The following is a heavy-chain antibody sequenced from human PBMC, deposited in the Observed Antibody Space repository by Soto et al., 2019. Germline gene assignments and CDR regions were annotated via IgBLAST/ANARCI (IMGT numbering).Heavy chain of an antibody. Sequence: GGSLRLSCAASGFTFSSYAMSWVRQAPGKGLEWVSVISGSGGSTYYADSVKGRFSISRDNSKNTLYLQMNSLRVEDTAVYYCAKGGRSSVVGATSSDYWGQGTLVTLSS. V-gene: IGHV3-23*01. CDR1: GFTFSSYA. CDR2: ISGSGGST. CDR3: AKGGRSSVVGATSSDY. J-gene: IGHJ4*02. D-gene: IGHD1-26*01.